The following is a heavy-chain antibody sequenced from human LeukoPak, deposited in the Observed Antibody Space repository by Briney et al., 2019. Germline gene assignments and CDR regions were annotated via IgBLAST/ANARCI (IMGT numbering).Heavy chain of an antibody. CDR2: IYYSGST. J-gene: IGHJ4*02. D-gene: IGHD7-27*01. V-gene: IGHV4-39*01. CDR3: ASVNWGSYVPFDY. CDR1: GGSISSSSYY. Sequence: SETLSLTCNVSGGSISSSSYYWGWIRQPPGKGLEWIGSIYYSGSTYYNPSLESRVSISVDTSKNQFSLKVTSATAADTAVYYCASVNWGSYVPFDYWGQGTLVTVSS.